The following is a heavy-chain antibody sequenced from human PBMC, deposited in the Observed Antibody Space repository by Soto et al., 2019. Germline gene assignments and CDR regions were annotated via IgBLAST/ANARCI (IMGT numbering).Heavy chain of an antibody. CDR3: ASKGYDFWSGYYRHYGMDV. CDR1: GGTFSSYA. V-gene: IGHV1-69*13. J-gene: IGHJ6*02. CDR2: IISIFGTA. Sequence: SVKVSCKASGGTFSSYAISWVRQAPGQGLEWMGGIISIFGTANYAQKFQGRVTITADESTSTAYMELSSLRSEDTAVYYCASKGYDFWSGYYRHYGMDVWGQGTTVTVSS. D-gene: IGHD3-3*01.